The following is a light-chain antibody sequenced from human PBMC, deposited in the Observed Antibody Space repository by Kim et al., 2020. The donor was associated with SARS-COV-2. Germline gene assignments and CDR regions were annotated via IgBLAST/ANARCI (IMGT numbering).Light chain of an antibody. CDR2: AKN. CDR1: SLRSYY. V-gene: IGLV3-19*01. Sequence: SSELTQDPTVSVALGQTVRITCRGDSLRSYYAGWYQQKPGQAPVLVLYAKNVRPSGIPDRFSGCASGNTAYLTITGAQEEDEADYYCNYRDSSGNLVVFGGGTQLAVL. J-gene: IGLJ3*02. CDR3: NYRDSSGNLVV.